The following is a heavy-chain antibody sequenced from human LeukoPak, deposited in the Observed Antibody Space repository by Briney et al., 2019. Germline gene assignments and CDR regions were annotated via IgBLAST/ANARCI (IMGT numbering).Heavy chain of an antibody. V-gene: IGHV1-18*01. CDR2: ISAYNGNT. Sequence: ASVKVSCKASGYTFTSYGISWVRQAPGQGLEWMGWISAYNGNTNSAQKLQGRVTMTTDTSTSTAYMELRSLRSDDTAVYYCARAGYDSTSWDAFDIWGQGTMVTVSS. D-gene: IGHD3-22*01. J-gene: IGHJ3*02. CDR1: GYTFTSYG. CDR3: ARAGYDSTSWDAFDI.